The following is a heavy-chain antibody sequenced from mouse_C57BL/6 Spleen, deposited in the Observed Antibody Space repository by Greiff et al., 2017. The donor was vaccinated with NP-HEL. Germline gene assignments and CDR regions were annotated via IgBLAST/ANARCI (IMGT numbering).Heavy chain of an antibody. J-gene: IGHJ4*01. CDR1: GFTFSDYG. D-gene: IGHD1-1*01. Sequence: EVHLVESGGGLVKPGGSLKLSCAASGFTFSDYGMHWVRQAPEKGLEWVAYISSGSSTIYYADTVKGRFTISRDNAKNTLFLQMNSLRYEETAMYYCARDYGSSPYYAMDYWGQGTSVTVSS. V-gene: IGHV5-17*01. CDR2: ISSGSSTI. CDR3: ARDYGSSPYYAMDY.